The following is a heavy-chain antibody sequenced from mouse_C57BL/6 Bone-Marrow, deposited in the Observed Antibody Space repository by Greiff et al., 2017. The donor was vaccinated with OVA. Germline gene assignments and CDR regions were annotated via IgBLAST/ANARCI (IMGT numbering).Heavy chain of an antibody. CDR3: ARRYYGSSYYAMDY. CDR2: IDPNSGGT. V-gene: IGHV1-72*01. Sequence: QVQLQQPGAELVMPGASVKLSCKASGYTFTSYWMHWVTQRPGRGLEWIGRIDPNSGGTKYNEKFKSKAKLTVDKPSSTAYMQLSSLTSEDSAVYYCARRYYGSSYYAMDYWGQGTSVTVSS. J-gene: IGHJ4*01. CDR1: GYTFTSYW. D-gene: IGHD1-1*01.